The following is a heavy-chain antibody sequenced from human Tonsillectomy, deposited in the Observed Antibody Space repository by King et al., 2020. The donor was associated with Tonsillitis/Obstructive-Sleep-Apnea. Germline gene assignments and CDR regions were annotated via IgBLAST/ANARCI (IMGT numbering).Heavy chain of an antibody. V-gene: IGHV4-59*01. D-gene: IGHD4-23*01. J-gene: IGHJ2*01. CDR1: GGSISSYY. CDR2: IYYSGST. Sequence: QLQESGPGLVKPSETLSLTCTVSGGSISSYYWSWIRQPPGKGLEWIGYIYYSGSTNYNPSLKSRVTISVDTSKNQFSLKLSSVTAADTAVYYCARVGTTVVTPVVVWYFDLWGRGTLVTVSS. CDR3: ARVGTTVVTPVVVWYFDL.